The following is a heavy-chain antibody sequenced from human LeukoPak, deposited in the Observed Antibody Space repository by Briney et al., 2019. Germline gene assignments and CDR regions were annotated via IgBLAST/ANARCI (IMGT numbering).Heavy chain of an antibody. D-gene: IGHD1-26*01. J-gene: IGHJ4*02. Sequence: ASVKVSCKASGYTFTSYGISWVRQAPGQGLEWMGWISGDNGDTNYAQKLQGRVTMTTDTSTSTAYMELRSLRYDDTAVYYCARYSVDYGPWFPEFWGQGTLVTVSS. CDR3: ARYSVDYGPWFPEF. CDR2: ISGDNGDT. CDR1: GYTFTSYG. V-gene: IGHV1-18*01.